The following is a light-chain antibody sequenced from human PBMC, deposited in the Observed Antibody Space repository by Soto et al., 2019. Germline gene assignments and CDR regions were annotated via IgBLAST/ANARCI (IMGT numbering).Light chain of an antibody. CDR3: QQYDSSPDTYI. J-gene: IGKJ2*01. Sequence: VVLTQSPGTLSLSPGERATLSCRASQTLSRSYFARYQQKPGQAPRLLIFRASSRATGIPDRFSGSGSGTDCTLTIRRLEPEDFAGYYCQQYDSSPDTYIFGQGTKHEI. CDR1: QTLSRSY. V-gene: IGKV3-20*01. CDR2: RAS.